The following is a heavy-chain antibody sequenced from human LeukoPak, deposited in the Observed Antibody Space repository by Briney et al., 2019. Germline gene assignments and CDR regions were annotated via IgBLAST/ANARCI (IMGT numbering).Heavy chain of an antibody. J-gene: IGHJ4*02. CDR2: ISRSSSYI. CDR1: GFTFSSYS. CDR3: AREVYSYGLDDY. Sequence: GGSLRLSCVASGFTFSSYSMNWVRQAPGKGLEWVSSISRSSSYIYYADSVKGRFTISRDNAKNSLYLQMNSLRAEDTAVYYCAREVYSYGLDDYWGQGTLVTVSS. D-gene: IGHD5-18*01. V-gene: IGHV3-21*01.